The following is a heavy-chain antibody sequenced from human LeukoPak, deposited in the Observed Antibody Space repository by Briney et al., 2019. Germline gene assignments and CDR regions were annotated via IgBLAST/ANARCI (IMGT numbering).Heavy chain of an antibody. Sequence: PSETLSLTCTVSGGSISGYYWSWIRPPAGKGLEWLGRVYTSGSTNYNPPLKSRVTISMDTSKNQFSLKLSSVTAADTAVYYCARDGRQRITMDTGALDIWGQGTMVTVSS. CDR2: VYTSGST. CDR3: ARDGRQRITMDTGALDI. J-gene: IGHJ3*02. CDR1: GGSISGYY. D-gene: IGHD3-10*01. V-gene: IGHV4-4*07.